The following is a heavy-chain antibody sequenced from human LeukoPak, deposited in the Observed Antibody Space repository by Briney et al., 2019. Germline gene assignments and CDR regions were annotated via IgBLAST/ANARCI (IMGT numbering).Heavy chain of an antibody. CDR2: INPNSGGT. J-gene: IGHJ4*02. D-gene: IGHD5-12*01. V-gene: IGHV1-2*02. Sequence: ASVKVSCKASGYTFTGYYMHWVRQAPGQGLEWMGWINPNSGGTNYAQKFQGRVTMTRDTSISTAYMELSSLRSEDTAVYYCARGVMVATRASDYWGQGTLVTVSS. CDR3: ARGVMVATRASDY. CDR1: GYTFTGYY.